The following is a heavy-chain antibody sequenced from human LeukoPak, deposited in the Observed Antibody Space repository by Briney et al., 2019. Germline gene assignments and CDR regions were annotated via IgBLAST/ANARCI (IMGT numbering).Heavy chain of an antibody. V-gene: IGHV4-59*12. D-gene: IGHD3-3*01. CDR3: ARDRSYYDFWSGYYSTGDYFDY. CDR2: IYNSGST. Sequence: SETLSLTCTVSGGSISGFYWSWIRQAPGKRLEWIGYIYNSGSTNYNPSLKSRVTISVDTSKNQFSLKLSSVTAADTAVYYCARDRSYYDFWSGYYSTGDYFDYWGQGTLVTVSS. CDR1: GGSISGFY. J-gene: IGHJ4*02.